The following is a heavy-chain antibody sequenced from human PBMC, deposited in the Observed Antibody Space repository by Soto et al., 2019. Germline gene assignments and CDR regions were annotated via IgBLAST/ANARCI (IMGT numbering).Heavy chain of an antibody. CDR3: XXXXXXXXXXXNYYYAMDV. CDR2: IIPIFPTP. Sequence: QVQLVQSGAEVKKPGSSVTVSCKASGGTFGNSAISWVRQAPGQGLEWMGGIIPIFPTPDYAQKFQGRVXXXXXXXXXXXXXXXXXXXXXXXXXXXXXXXXXXXXXXXNYYYAMDVWGQGTTVTVSS. CDR1: GGTFGNSA. V-gene: IGHV1-69*05. J-gene: IGHJ6*02.